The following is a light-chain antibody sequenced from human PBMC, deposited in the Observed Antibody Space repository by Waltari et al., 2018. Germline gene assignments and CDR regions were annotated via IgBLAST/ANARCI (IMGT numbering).Light chain of an antibody. CDR3: QQYNYWPLT. CDR1: QSVGTY. V-gene: IGKV3-15*01. CDR2: GAS. J-gene: IGKJ4*01. Sequence: EIVMTQSPATLSESPGERATLLCRASQSVGTYLAWYQEKPGQGPRLLISGASIRATGIPARFSGSGSGTEFTLTISSLQSEDFAVYYCQQYNYWPLTFGGGTKVEIK.